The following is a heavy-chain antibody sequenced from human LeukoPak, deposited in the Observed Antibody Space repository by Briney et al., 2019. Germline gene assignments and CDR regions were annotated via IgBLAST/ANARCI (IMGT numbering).Heavy chain of an antibody. J-gene: IGHJ4*02. CDR3: AKDRRWAVVVAADGYYFDY. Sequence: PGGSLRLSCAASGFTFSSYAMSWVRQAPGKGLEWVSGITGSGGSTYYADSVKGRFTISRDNSKNTLYLQVNSLRAEDTAVYYCAKDRRWAVVVAADGYYFDYWGQGTLVTVSS. CDR1: GFTFSSYA. CDR2: ITGSGGST. D-gene: IGHD2-15*01. V-gene: IGHV3-23*01.